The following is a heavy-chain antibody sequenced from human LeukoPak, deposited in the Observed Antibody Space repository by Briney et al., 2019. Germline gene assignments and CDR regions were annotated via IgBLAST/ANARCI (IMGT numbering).Heavy chain of an antibody. D-gene: IGHD6-19*01. J-gene: IGHJ4*02. CDR2: IDWDDDK. V-gene: IGHV2-70*11. CDR1: GFSLSTSGMC. CDR3: ARTRIAVADGHFDY. Sequence: SGPTLVNPTQTLTLTCTFSGFSLSTSGMCMSWIRQPPGKALEWLARIDWDDDKYYTTSLKTRLTISKDTSKNQVVLTMTNMDPVDTATYYCARTRIAVADGHFDYWGQGTLVTVSS.